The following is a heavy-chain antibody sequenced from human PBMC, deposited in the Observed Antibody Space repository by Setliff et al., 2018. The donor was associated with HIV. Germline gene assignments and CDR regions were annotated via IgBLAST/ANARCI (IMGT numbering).Heavy chain of an antibody. J-gene: IGHJ4*02. D-gene: IGHD6-19*01. Sequence: PGGSLRLSCAASGFTFSDAWMSWVRQAPGKGLEWVARIKNRANGGTTHYAAPVNGRFTISRDDSKNTLYLQMNSLKTEDTAVYYCSTDLPSSGFFPDYWGQGTLVTSPQ. CDR1: GFTFSDAW. CDR2: IKNRANGGTT. CDR3: STDLPSSGFFPDY. V-gene: IGHV3-15*01.